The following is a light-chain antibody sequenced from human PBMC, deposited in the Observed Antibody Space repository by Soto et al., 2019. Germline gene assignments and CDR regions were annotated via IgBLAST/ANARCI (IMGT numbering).Light chain of an antibody. CDR1: QSVLYSSNNKNY. Sequence: IVMTQSPDSLAVSLGERATINCKSSQSVLYSSNNKNYLAWYQQKPGQPPKLLIYWASTRESGVPDRFSGSASGTDFTLTISSLQAEDVAVYDCQQYYSTPSITFGQGTRLEIK. CDR2: WAS. V-gene: IGKV4-1*01. J-gene: IGKJ5*01. CDR3: QQYYSTPSIT.